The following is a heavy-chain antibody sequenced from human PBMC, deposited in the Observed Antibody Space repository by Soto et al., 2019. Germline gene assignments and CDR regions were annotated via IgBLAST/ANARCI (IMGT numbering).Heavy chain of an antibody. J-gene: IGHJ4*02. V-gene: IGHV3-33*06. CDR2: IWYDGSNK. Sequence: GGSLRLSCAASGFTFSSYGMHWVRQAPGKGLEWVAVIWYDGSNKYYADSVKGRFTISRDNSKNTLYLQMNSLRAEDTAVYYCAKDFSYFYGSGSYYFYWGQGTLVTVSS. CDR3: AKDFSYFYGSGSYYFY. CDR1: GFTFSSYG. D-gene: IGHD3-10*01.